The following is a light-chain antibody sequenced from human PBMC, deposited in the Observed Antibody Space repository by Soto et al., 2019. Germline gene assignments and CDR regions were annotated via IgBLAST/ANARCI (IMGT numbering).Light chain of an antibody. CDR1: QGISSY. V-gene: IGKV1-9*01. J-gene: IGKJ2*01. Sequence: DIQLTQSPSFLSASVGDRVTITCRASQGISSYLAWYQQKPGKAPKLLIYAASTLQSGVPSRFSGSGSGTEFTLTSSSLQPEDFATYYCQQLNSYPHFGQGTKLEIK. CDR3: QQLNSYPH. CDR2: AAS.